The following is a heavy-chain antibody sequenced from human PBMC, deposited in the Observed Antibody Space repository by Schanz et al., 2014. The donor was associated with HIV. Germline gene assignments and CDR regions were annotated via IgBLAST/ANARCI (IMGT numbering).Heavy chain of an antibody. Sequence: EVLLVESGGGLVKPGGSLRLSCAASGFPFETFTMNWVRQAPGKGLEWIASISSSGRYIFYADSLKGRFTISRDNAKNSLALQVDSLRAEDTAVYYCAREGESSGRAGLFDLWGQGAMVTVSS. J-gene: IGHJ3*01. V-gene: IGHV3-21*01. CDR1: GFPFETFT. CDR2: ISSSGRYI. D-gene: IGHD6-19*01. CDR3: AREGESSGRAGLFDL.